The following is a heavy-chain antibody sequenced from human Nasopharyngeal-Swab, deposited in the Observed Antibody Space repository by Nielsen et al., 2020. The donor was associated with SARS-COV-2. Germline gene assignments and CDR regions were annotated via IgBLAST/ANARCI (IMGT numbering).Heavy chain of an antibody. D-gene: IGHD6-13*01. CDR2: IYYSGST. J-gene: IGHJ6*03. CDR3: ARLVAAPYYYYMDV. Sequence: SETLSLTVTVSGGSISSYYWSWIRQPPGKGLEWIGYIYYSGSTNYNPSLKSRVTIPVDTSKNQFSLKLCSVTAADTAVYYCARLVAAPYYYYMDVWGKGTTVTVSS. CDR1: GGSISSYY. V-gene: IGHV4-59*08.